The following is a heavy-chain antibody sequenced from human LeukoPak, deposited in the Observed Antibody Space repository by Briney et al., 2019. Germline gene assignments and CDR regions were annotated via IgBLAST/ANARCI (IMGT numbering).Heavy chain of an antibody. D-gene: IGHD4-17*01. V-gene: IGHV1-69*17. CDR3: AREEGPDYGDFPFDY. J-gene: IGHJ4*02. Sequence: SVKVSCKASGGTFSSYAISWVRQAPGQGLEWMGGIIPIFGIANYAQKFQGRVMITADKSTSTAYMELSSLRSEDTAVYYCAREEGPDYGDFPFDYWGQGTLVTVSS. CDR1: GGTFSSYA. CDR2: IIPIFGIA.